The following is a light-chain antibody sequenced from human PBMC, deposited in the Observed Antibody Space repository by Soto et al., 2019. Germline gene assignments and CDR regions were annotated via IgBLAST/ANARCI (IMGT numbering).Light chain of an antibody. V-gene: IGKV3-15*01. CDR2: GAS. CDR3: QQRSNWPALT. Sequence: ERKMTQFPATLSVSAWERATLSCRASQSVSTNLAWYQQKPGQAPRLLIYGASTRATGIPARFSGSGYGSEFTLTISSLEPEDFAVYYCQQRSNWPALTFGGGTKVDIK. CDR1: QSVSTN. J-gene: IGKJ4*01.